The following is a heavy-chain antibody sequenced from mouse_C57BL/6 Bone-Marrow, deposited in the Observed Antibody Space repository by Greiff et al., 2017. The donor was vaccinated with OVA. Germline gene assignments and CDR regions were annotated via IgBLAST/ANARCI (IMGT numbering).Heavy chain of an antibody. J-gene: IGHJ3*01. D-gene: IGHD2-2*01. CDR1: GYTFTDYN. CDR3: AIYYGYDEAWFAY. Sequence: VQLQQSGPELVKPGASVKITCKASGYTFTDYNMDWVKQSDGKSLEWIGDINPNNGGNLYNQTFKSKATWTVDNSSSTAYMELRSLTSEDTAVDYCAIYYGYDEAWFAYWGQGTLVTVSA. V-gene: IGHV1-18*01. CDR2: INPNNGGN.